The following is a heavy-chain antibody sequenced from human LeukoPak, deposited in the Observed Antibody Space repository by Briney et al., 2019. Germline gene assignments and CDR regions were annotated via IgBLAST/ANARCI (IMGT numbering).Heavy chain of an antibody. CDR1: GFSFGSHS. CDR2: IDRGSSTI. CDR3: ARYGSGSYYRDPFDY. J-gene: IGHJ4*02. D-gene: IGHD3-10*01. V-gene: IGHV3-48*04. Sequence: GSLRLSCAASGFSFGSHSMNWVRQAPGKGLEWVSYIDRGSSTIYYADSVKGRFTISRDNAKNLLYLQMNSLRAEDTAVYYCARYGSGSYYRDPFDYWGQGTLVTVSS.